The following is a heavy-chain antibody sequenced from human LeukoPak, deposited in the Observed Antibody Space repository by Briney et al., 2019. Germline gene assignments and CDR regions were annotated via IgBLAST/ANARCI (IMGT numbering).Heavy chain of an antibody. CDR3: ARAQGRKAHVVLFDY. J-gene: IGHJ4*02. Sequence: SETLSLTCTVSGGSINSGSHYWGWIRQPPGKGLEWIGTVYYSGSTYYNPSLKSRVTISVDTSNHQFSLKLSSVTAADTAVYYCARAQGRKAHVVLFDYWGQGTLVTVSS. CDR1: GGSINSGSHY. D-gene: IGHD2-15*01. V-gene: IGHV4-39*01. CDR2: VYYSGST.